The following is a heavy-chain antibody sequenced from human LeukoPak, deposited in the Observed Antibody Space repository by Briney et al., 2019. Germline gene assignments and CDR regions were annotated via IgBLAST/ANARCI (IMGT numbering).Heavy chain of an antibody. V-gene: IGHV3-7*01. J-gene: IGHJ6*02. CDR3: ARSETTYYYDSSVFYYYYGMDV. Sequence: GGSLRLSCAASGFTFSNYWMTWVRQAPGKGLEWVANIKQDGSGKYYVDSVKGRFTISRDNAKNSLYLQMNSLRAEDTAVYYCARSETTYYYDSSVFYYYYGMDVRGQGTTVTVSS. CDR1: GFTFSNYW. D-gene: IGHD3-22*01. CDR2: IKQDGSGK.